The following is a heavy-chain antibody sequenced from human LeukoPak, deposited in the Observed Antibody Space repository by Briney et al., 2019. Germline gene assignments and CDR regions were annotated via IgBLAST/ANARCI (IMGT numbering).Heavy chain of an antibody. CDR2: ISGGGANT. J-gene: IGHJ4*02. CDR3: AKDGGGWLSTGWYYFDY. D-gene: IGHD6-19*01. CDR1: GFTFNNYA. Sequence: PGGSLRLSREASGFTFNNYAMSWVRQAPGKGLEWVATISGGGANTYYADFVKGRFTISRHNSENTVYLQMKYLRAEDTAIYFCAKDGGGWLSTGWYYFDYWSQGTLVTVSS. V-gene: IGHV3-23*01.